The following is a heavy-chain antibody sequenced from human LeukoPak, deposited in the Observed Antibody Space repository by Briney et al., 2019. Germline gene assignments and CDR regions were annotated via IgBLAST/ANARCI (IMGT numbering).Heavy chain of an antibody. D-gene: IGHD6-6*01. V-gene: IGHV4-34*01. CDR1: GGSFSGYY. J-gene: IGHJ5*02. Sequence: SETLSLTCAVYGGSFSGYYWSWIRQPPGKGLEWIGEINHSGSTNYNPSLKSRVTISVDTSKNQFSLKLSPVTAADTAVYYCARRPISIAARPWFDPWGQGTLVTVSS. CDR2: INHSGST. CDR3: ARRPISIAARPWFDP.